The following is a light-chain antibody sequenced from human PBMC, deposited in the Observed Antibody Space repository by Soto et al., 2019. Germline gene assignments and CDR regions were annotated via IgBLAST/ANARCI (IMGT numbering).Light chain of an antibody. V-gene: IGKV1-5*01. CDR1: QSISSW. J-gene: IGKJ2*01. Sequence: DIQMTQSPSTLSASVGDRVTITCRASQSISSWLAWYQQKPGMTPKLLIYDASRLESGVPLRFSGSGSGTEFTLTISRLQPGDFATYYCQQYKDYVNSLGQGTKLQIK. CDR2: DAS. CDR3: QQYKDYVNS.